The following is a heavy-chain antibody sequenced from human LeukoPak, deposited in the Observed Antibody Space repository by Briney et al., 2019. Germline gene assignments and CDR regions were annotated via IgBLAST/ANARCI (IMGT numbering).Heavy chain of an antibody. CDR3: ARDVSSMFPNWFDP. CDR1: GDSISSRTYY. CDR2: IWNSGST. D-gene: IGHD6-6*01. Sequence: SETLSLTCSVSGDSISSRTYYWTWIRQHPEKGLEWIGYIWNSGSTNYNPALKSRVTISEDTSKNQFSLKLTSVTAADTAIYYCARDVSSMFPNWFDPWGQGILVIVSS. J-gene: IGHJ5*02. V-gene: IGHV4-31*03.